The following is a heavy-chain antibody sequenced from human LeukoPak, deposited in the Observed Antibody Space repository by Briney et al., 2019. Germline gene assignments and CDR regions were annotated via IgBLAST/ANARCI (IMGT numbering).Heavy chain of an antibody. V-gene: IGHV3-30*03. D-gene: IGHD6-13*01. Sequence: GGSLRLSCAASGFTFSSYGMHWVRQAPGKGLEWVAVISYDGSNKYYADSVKGRFTISRDNSKNTLYLQMNSLRAEDTAVYYCARDHYSRNDYWGQGTLVTVSS. CDR2: ISYDGSNK. CDR3: ARDHYSRNDY. J-gene: IGHJ4*02. CDR1: GFTFSSYG.